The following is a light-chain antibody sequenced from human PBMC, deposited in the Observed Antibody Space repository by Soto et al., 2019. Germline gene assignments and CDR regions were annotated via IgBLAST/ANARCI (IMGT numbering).Light chain of an antibody. CDR1: QSISSW. CDR3: QQYRTYPWT. V-gene: IGKV1-5*03. CDR2: QAS. J-gene: IGKJ1*01. Sequence: DIQMTQSPSTLSASVGDRVTITCRASQSISSWLAWYQQKPGKAPNLLIYQASTLESGVPTRFSGSGSGTEFTLPISSLQTDDFSTSYCQQYRTYPWTFGQGTGVASK.